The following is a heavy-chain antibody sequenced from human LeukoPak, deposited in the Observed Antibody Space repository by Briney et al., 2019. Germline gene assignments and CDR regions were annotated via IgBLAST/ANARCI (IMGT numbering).Heavy chain of an antibody. CDR1: GFTFSDYY. V-gene: IGHV3-11*01. J-gene: IGHJ6*02. D-gene: IGHD2-8*01. Sequence: GGSLRLSCAASGFTFSDYYMTWIRQAPGKGLEWLSYISNSGSSVFYADSVMGRFTVSSDNAKRSLYLQIKSLRDDDTAVYHCALGTINKDYYFGMDVWGQGTTVTVSS. CDR2: ISNSGSSV. CDR3: ALGTINKDYYFGMDV.